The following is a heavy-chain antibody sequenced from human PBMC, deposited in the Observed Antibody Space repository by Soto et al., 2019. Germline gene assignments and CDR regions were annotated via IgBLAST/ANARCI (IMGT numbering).Heavy chain of an antibody. Sequence: QLQLQESGPGLVKPSETLSLTCTVSSGSISSTIYSWDWIRQPPGKGLEWIGSIFYSGSTYYNPSLKRRVTISVDSSMNHFSLPLTSVTAADTALYYCPRQCRGFTCNWFVPWGQGTLVTVSS. CDR3: PRQCRGFTCNWFVP. D-gene: IGHD2-15*01. CDR1: SGSISSTIYS. V-gene: IGHV4-39*01. J-gene: IGHJ5*02. CDR2: IFYSGST.